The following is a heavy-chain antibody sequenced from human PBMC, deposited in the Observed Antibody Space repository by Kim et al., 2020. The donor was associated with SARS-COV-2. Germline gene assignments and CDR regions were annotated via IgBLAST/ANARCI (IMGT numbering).Heavy chain of an antibody. CDR3: AREPVRDITMVRGFYYYYGMDV. J-gene: IGHJ6*02. CDR2: IYTSGST. V-gene: IGHV4-61*02. D-gene: IGHD3-10*01. CDR1: GGSISSGSYY. Sequence: SETLSLTCTVSGGSISSGSYYWSWIRQPAGKGLEWIGRIYTSGSTNYNPSLKSRVTISVDTSKNQFSLKLSSVTAADTAMYYCAREPVRDITMVRGFYYYYGMDVWGQGTTVTVSS.